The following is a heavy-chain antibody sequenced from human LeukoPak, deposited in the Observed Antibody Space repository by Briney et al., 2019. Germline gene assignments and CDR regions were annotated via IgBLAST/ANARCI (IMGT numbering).Heavy chain of an antibody. CDR2: IRYDGSNK. V-gene: IGHV3-30*02. Sequence: PGGSLRLSCAASGFTFSSYGMHWVRQAPGKGLEWVAFIRYDGSNKYYADSVKGRFTISRDNSKNTLYLQMNSLRAEDTAVYYCAKLGGVVGATGFDYWGQGTLVTVSS. D-gene: IGHD1-26*01. CDR3: AKLGGVVGATGFDY. J-gene: IGHJ4*02. CDR1: GFTFSSYG.